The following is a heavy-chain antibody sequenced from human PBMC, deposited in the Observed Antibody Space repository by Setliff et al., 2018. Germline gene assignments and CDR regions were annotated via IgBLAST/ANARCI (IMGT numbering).Heavy chain of an antibody. D-gene: IGHD2-2*01. Sequence: ASVKVSCKASGYTFTNYYINWVRQAPGQGLEWMGIINPRAGTTSYAQKLQGRVTMTRDTSTNTVYMELSSLRSEDTVVYYCARGGSPDCSTAGCRYGDYVYWGQGTQVTVSS. CDR1: GYTFTNYY. J-gene: IGHJ4*02. V-gene: IGHV1-46*03. CDR2: INPRAGTT. CDR3: ARGGSPDCSTAGCRYGDYVY.